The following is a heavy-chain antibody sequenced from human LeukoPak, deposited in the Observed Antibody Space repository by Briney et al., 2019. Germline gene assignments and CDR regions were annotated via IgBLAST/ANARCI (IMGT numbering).Heavy chain of an antibody. D-gene: IGHD1-26*01. CDR3: ARGDSGYFDY. J-gene: IGHJ4*02. Sequence: ASVKVSCKASGYTFTSYGISWVRQAPGQGLEWTGWISAYNGNTNYAQKFQGRVTITADESTSTAYMELSSLRSEDTAVYYCARGDSGYFDYWGQGTLVTVSS. V-gene: IGHV1-18*01. CDR1: GYTFTSYG. CDR2: ISAYNGNT.